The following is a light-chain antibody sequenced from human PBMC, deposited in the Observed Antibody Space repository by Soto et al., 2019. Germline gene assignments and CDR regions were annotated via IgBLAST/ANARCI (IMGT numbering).Light chain of an antibody. V-gene: IGLV2-11*01. J-gene: IGLJ1*01. Sequence: QSVLTQPRSVSGSPGQSVTISCTGTSSDVGGYNYVSWYQQHPGKAPKLMIYDVSKRPSGVPDRFSASKSGNTASLTISGLQAEDEADYYCCSYAGSYTSRVFGTGTKVTVL. CDR1: SSDVGGYNY. CDR3: CSYAGSYTSRV. CDR2: DVS.